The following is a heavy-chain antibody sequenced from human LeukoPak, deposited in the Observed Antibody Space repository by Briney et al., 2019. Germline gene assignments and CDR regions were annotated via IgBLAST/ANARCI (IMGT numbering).Heavy chain of an antibody. V-gene: IGHV1-2*02. Sequence: GASVKVSCKASGYTFTGYYMHWVRQAPGQGLEWMGWINPNSGGTNYAQKFQGRVTMTRDTSISTAYMELSRLRSDDTAVYYCARDKGSSTFGAYYYYMDVWGKGTTVTVSS. CDR3: ARDKGSSTFGAYYYYMDV. CDR2: INPNSGGT. J-gene: IGHJ6*03. D-gene: IGHD2-2*01. CDR1: GYTFTGYY.